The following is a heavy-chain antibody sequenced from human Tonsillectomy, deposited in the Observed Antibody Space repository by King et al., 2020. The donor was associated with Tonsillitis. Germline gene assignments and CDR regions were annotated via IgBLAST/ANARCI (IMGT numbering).Heavy chain of an antibody. J-gene: IGHJ4*02. CDR3: AREPMVATMDESDFDY. V-gene: IGHV3-48*01. Sequence: VQLVESGGGLVQPGGSLRLSCVASGFTFSSYGMNWVRQAPGKGLEWLSYLSSYSRTIYADSVKGRFTISRDDARNSLYLQMSSLRAEDTAVYYCAREPMVATMDESDFDYWGRGTLVTVSS. CDR2: LSSYSRTI. CDR1: GFTFSSYG. D-gene: IGHD5-12*01.